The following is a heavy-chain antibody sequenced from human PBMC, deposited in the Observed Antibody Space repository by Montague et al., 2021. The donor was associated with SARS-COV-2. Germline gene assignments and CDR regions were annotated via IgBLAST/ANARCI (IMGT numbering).Heavy chain of an antibody. CDR2: INHSGST. CDR3: ARGCRVGKIVVVMAIPNYFDY. CDR1: GGSFSGYY. D-gene: IGHD2-21*01. J-gene: IGHJ4*02. V-gene: IGHV4-34*01. Sequence: SETLSLTCAVHGGSFSGYYWSWIRQPPGKGLEWIGEINHSGSTNYNPSLKSQVSISVDTSKNKFSLKLSSVTAADTAVYYCARGCRVGKIVVVMAIPNYFDYWGQGTLVTVSS.